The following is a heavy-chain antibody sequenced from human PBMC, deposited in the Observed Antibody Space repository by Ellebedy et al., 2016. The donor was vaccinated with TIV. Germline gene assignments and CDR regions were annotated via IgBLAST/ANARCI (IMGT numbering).Heavy chain of an antibody. CDR3: ASHMVRESTWFDP. D-gene: IGHD3-10*01. V-gene: IGHV4-4*02. Sequence: MPGGSLRLSCAVSGDSISSSNWWNWVRQTPGKGLEWIGEIYQSGSTNYNPSLKSRVTISVDTSKNQFSLKLSAVTAADTAVYYCASHMVRESTWFDPWGQGTLVTVSS. CDR1: GDSISSSNW. J-gene: IGHJ5*02. CDR2: IYQSGST.